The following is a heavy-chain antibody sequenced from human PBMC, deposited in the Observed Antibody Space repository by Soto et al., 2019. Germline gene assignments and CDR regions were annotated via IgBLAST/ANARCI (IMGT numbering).Heavy chain of an antibody. V-gene: IGHV3-74*01. CDR2: INSDVSST. J-gene: IGHJ6*02. CDR3: ARDPVYDFWSCYGNYYHYYGMDV. CDR1: GFTFSSYW. Sequence: GGSVRLSCAASGFTFSSYWMRWVRQAPGKGLVWVSRINSDVSSTSYADSVKGRFTISRDNAKNTLYLQMNSLRAEDTAVYYCARDPVYDFWSCYGNYYHYYGMDVWCQGTRVTVSS. D-gene: IGHD3-3*01.